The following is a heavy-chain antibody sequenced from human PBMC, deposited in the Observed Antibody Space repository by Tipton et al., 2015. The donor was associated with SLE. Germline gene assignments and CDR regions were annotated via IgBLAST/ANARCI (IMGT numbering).Heavy chain of an antibody. CDR1: GGSFSGYY. CDR2: IYHSGST. J-gene: IGHJ4*02. Sequence: TLSLTCAVYGGSFSGYYWSWIRQPPGKGLEWIGEIYHSGSTNYNPSLKSRVTISVDTSKNQFSLKLSSVTAADTAVYYCARDPVWGSFDYWGQGTLVTVSS. D-gene: IGHD3-16*01. V-gene: IGHV4-34*01. CDR3: ARDPVWGSFDY.